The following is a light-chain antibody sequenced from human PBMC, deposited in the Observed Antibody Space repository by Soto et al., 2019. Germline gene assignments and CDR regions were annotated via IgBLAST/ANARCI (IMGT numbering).Light chain of an antibody. CDR1: QSVRSN. CDR2: GAS. V-gene: IGKV3-15*01. CDR3: QQYNIWPPLT. J-gene: IGKJ4*01. Sequence: EVELTQSPDILSVSPGETATLSCRASQSVRSNLAWYQQKPGQAPRLLMYGASTRATGIPARFSGSGSGREFTLTISSLQSEDFGLYYCQQYNIWPPLTFGGGTKVEIK.